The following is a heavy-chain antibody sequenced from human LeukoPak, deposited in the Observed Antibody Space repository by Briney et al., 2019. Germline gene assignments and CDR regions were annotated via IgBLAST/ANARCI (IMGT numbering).Heavy chain of an antibody. D-gene: IGHD3-9*01. CDR1: GFTFSSYA. CDR3: ARALRYFDWLKDY. Sequence: GRSLRLSCAASGFTFSSYAMHWVRQAPGKGLEWVAVISYDGSNKYYADSVKGRFTISRDNSKNTLYLQMNSLRAEDTAVYYCARALRYFDWLKDYWGQGTLVTVSS. CDR2: ISYDGSNK. V-gene: IGHV3-30*17. J-gene: IGHJ4*02.